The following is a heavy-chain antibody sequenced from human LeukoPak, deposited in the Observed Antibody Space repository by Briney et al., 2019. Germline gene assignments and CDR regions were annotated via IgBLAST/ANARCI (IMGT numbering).Heavy chain of an antibody. CDR1: GGSISSGDYY. V-gene: IGHV4-30-4*01. Sequence: SETLSLTCTVSGGSISSGDYYWSWIRQPPGKGLEWIGYIYYSGSTYYNPSLKSRVTISVDTSKNQFSLKLSSVTAADTAVYYCASLSPAAGYYFDYWGQATLVTVSS. CDR2: IYYSGST. CDR3: ASLSPAAGYYFDY. J-gene: IGHJ4*02. D-gene: IGHD6-13*01.